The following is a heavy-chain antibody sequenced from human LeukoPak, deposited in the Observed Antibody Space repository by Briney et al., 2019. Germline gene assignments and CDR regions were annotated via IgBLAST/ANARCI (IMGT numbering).Heavy chain of an antibody. V-gene: IGHV4-39*01. Sequence: SETLSLTCTASGGSISSSSYYWGWIRQPPGKGLEWIGSIYYSGSTYYNPSLKSRVTISVDTSKNQFSLKLSSVTAADTAVYYCARPTKGDSYGYYYYYMDVWGKGTTVTVSS. CDR3: ARPTKGDSYGYYYYYMDV. D-gene: IGHD5-18*01. CDR2: IYYSGST. CDR1: GGSISSSSYY. J-gene: IGHJ6*03.